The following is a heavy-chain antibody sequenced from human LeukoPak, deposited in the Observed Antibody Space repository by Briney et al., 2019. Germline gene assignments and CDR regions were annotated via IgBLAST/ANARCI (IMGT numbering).Heavy chain of an antibody. D-gene: IGHD5-24*01. V-gene: IGHV3-48*03. CDR2: ITISGHTK. CDR1: GFDLSTYE. Sequence: PGGSLRLSCAASGFDLSTYEMNWVRQGPGKGLEWIADITISGHTKNYADSVEGRFSISRDNARTSLYLQMHSLRVEDTGVYYCARGDPHADLWGQGTLVTVSS. CDR3: ARGDPHADL. J-gene: IGHJ5*02.